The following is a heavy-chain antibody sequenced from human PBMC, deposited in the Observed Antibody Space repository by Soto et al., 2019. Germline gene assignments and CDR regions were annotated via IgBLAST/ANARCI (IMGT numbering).Heavy chain of an antibody. Sequence: SETLSLTCTVSGGSISSYYWSWIRQPPGKGLEWIGHIYYSGSTNYNPSLKSRVTISVDTSKNQFSLQLSSVTAVDTAVYYCAREGAPATFDYWGQGTLVTVSS. CDR3: AREGAPATFDY. D-gene: IGHD2-2*01. V-gene: IGHV4-59*01. CDR2: IYYSGST. CDR1: GGSISSYY. J-gene: IGHJ4*02.